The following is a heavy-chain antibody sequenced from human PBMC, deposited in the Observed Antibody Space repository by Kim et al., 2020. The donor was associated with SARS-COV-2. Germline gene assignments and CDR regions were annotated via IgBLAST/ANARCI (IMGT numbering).Heavy chain of an antibody. CDR1: GGSISSYY. Sequence: SQTLSLTCTVSGGSISSYYWSWIRQPPGKGLEWVGYIYYSGSTNYNPSLKSRVTISVDTSKNQFSLKLSSVTAADTAVYYCARLNVGDAFDIWGQGTMVT. V-gene: IGHV4-59*08. D-gene: IGHD2-15*01. CDR2: IYYSGST. CDR3: ARLNVGDAFDI. J-gene: IGHJ3*02.